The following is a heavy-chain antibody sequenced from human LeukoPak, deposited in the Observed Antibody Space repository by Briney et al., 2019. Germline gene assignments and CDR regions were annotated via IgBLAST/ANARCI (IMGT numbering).Heavy chain of an antibody. CDR1: GFPFTNYP. V-gene: IGHV3-23*01. CDR3: AKERITTTAFDY. J-gene: IGHJ4*02. Sequence: GSLRLSFAASGFPFTNYPMNWVRPAPGKGLEWVSDISGSGGNTHYADSVKGRFTISRDNSKNTLYLQMNSLRAEDTAIYYCAKERITTTAFDYWGQGTLVTVSS. D-gene: IGHD4-17*01. CDR2: ISGSGGNT.